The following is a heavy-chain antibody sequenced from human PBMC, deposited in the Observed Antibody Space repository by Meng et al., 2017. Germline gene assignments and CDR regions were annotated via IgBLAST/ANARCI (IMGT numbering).Heavy chain of an antibody. CDR1: GYTFTGYY. D-gene: IGHD3-10*01. Sequence: ASVKVSCKASGYTFTGYYMHWVRQAPGQGLEWMGWINPNSGGTNYAQKFQGRVTMTRDTSISTAYMELSRLRSDDTAVYYCARSTAKQDYYGSGSYYSDYWGQGTLVTVSS. CDR2: INPNSGGT. CDR3: ARSTAKQDYYGSGSYYSDY. V-gene: IGHV1-2*02. J-gene: IGHJ4*02.